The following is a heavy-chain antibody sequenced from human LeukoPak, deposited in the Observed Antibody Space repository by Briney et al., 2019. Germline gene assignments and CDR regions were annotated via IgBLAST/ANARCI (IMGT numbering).Heavy chain of an antibody. CDR2: IKQDGSET. CDR3: GMDRVVITD. V-gene: IGHV3-7*01. Sequence: GGSLGLSCEASGFTFSSYWMTWVRQAPGKGLEWVANIKQDGSETKYVDSVKGRFTISRDNAKNSVYLEMNSLRAEDTALYYCGMDRVVITDWGQGALVTVSS. CDR1: GFTFSSYW. D-gene: IGHD3-22*01. J-gene: IGHJ4*02.